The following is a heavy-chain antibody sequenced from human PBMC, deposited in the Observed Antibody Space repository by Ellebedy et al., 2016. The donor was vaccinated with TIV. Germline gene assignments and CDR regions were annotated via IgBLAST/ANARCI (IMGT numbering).Heavy chain of an antibody. Sequence: GESLKISCAASGFTFNSYAMGWVRQAPGKGLEWVANIKQDGSEKYYVDSVKGRFTISRDNSKNTLYLQMNSLRAEDTAVYYCARLYSYGLYFDYWGQGTLVTVSS. J-gene: IGHJ4*02. D-gene: IGHD5-18*01. CDR2: IKQDGSEK. V-gene: IGHV3-7*04. CDR3: ARLYSYGLYFDY. CDR1: GFTFNSYA.